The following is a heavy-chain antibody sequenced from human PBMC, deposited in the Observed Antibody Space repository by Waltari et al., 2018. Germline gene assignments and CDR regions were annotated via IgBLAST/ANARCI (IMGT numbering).Heavy chain of an antibody. D-gene: IGHD6-19*01. V-gene: IGHV1-69-2*01. Sequence: EVQLLQSGAELKEPGTTVRISCKVSGYTFSDYYIHWEQQAPGKGLRWMGLVDPEDGETIYADNFQGRVTISADTSTDTAFMELSSLRSEDTAVFYCATALGDSSSASRPFDFWGQGTMITVSS. CDR2: VDPEDGET. CDR1: GYTFSDYY. CDR3: ATALGDSSSASRPFDF. J-gene: IGHJ3*01.